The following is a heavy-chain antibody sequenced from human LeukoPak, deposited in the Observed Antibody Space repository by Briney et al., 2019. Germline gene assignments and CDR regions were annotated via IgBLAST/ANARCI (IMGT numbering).Heavy chain of an antibody. CDR3: ARGIVIVPAAVPPYFDF. D-gene: IGHD2-2*01. Sequence: ASLKVSCKPSGYTFTRYYIHWVRQAPGQGLEWMGWINPSSGDTKYAQKFRGRVTMTTDTPIRTAYMELSRLRSGDTAVYYCARGIVIVPAAVPPYFDFWGQGSLVTVSS. V-gene: IGHV1-2*02. CDR2: INPSSGDT. CDR1: GYTFTRYY. J-gene: IGHJ4*02.